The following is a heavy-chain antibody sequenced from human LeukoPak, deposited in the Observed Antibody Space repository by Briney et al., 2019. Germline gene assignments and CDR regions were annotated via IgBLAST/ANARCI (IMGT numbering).Heavy chain of an antibody. CDR2: IYYSGST. J-gene: IGHJ4*02. Sequence: SETLSLTCTVSGGSISSYYWSWIRQPPGKGLEWIGYIYYSGSTSYNPSLKSRVTISVDTSKNQFSLKLSSVTAADTAVYYCARAGGSSPHFVYWGQGTLVTVSS. V-gene: IGHV4-59*01. CDR3: ARAGGSSPHFVY. D-gene: IGHD3-16*01. CDR1: GGSISSYY.